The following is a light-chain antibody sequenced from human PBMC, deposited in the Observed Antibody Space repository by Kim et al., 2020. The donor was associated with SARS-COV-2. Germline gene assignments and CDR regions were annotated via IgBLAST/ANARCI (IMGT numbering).Light chain of an antibody. CDR1: SSDVGGYNF. CDR2: DVS. J-gene: IGLJ1*01. CDR3: SSNTRSSTLV. V-gene: IGLV2-14*03. Sequence: QSALTHPPSVSGSPGQSITISCTGTSSDVGGYNFVSWYQQHPGKAPKLLIYDVSKRPSGVSNRFSGSKSGNTASLTISGLQADDEADYYCSSNTRSSTLVFGRGTQLTVL.